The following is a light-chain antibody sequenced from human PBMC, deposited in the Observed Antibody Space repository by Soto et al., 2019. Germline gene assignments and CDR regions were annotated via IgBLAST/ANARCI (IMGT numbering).Light chain of an antibody. CDR3: QTWGTGIQL. V-gene: IGLV4-69*02. Sequence: QLVLTQSPSASASLGASVKLTCTLSSGHSNYAIAWHQQQPEKGPRFLMKLNSDGSHSKGDGIPDRFSGSSSGTERYLTISSLQSEDEADYYCQTWGTGIQLFGGGTKLTVL. CDR1: SGHSNYA. J-gene: IGLJ2*01. CDR2: LNSDGSH.